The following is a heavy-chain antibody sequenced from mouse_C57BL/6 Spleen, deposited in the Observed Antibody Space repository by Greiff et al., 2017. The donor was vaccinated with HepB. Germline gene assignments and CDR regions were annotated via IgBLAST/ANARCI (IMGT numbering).Heavy chain of an antibody. CDR3: ASEVDYYSNTGDMDY. Sequence: EVKLMESGGGLVKPGGSLKLSCAASGFTFSSYAMSWVRQTPEKRLEWVATISDGGSYTYYPDNVKGRFTISRDNAKNNLYLQMSHLKSEDTAMYYCASEVDYYSNTGDMDYWGQGTSVTVSS. J-gene: IGHJ4*01. CDR1: GFTFSSYA. V-gene: IGHV5-4*03. CDR2: ISDGGSYT. D-gene: IGHD2-5*01.